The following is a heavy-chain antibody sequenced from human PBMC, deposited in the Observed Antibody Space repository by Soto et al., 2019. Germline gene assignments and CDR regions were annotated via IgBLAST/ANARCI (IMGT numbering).Heavy chain of an antibody. V-gene: IGHV4-34*01. D-gene: IGHD3-9*01. Sequence: SETLSLTCAVYGGSFSGYYWSWIRQPPGKGLEWIGEINHSGSTNYNPSLKSRVTISVDTSKNQFSLKLSSVTAADTAVYYCARAATHYDILTGLDYWGKGTLVTVSS. CDR1: GGSFSGYY. J-gene: IGHJ4*02. CDR2: INHSGST. CDR3: ARAATHYDILTGLDY.